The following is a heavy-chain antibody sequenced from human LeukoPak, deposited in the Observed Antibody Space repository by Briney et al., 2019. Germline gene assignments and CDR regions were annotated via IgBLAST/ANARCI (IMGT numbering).Heavy chain of an antibody. CDR3: ARDSSLSSFDY. CDR2: INPSGGSA. CDR1: GYTFTTYY. D-gene: IGHD6-6*01. V-gene: IGHV1-46*01. J-gene: IGHJ4*02. Sequence: ASVKVSCKASGYTFTTYYIHWVRQAHGQGLEWMGIINPSGGSATYAQKFQGRVTMTRDTSTSTVYMELSSLRSEDTAVYYCARDSSLSSFDYWGQGTLVTVSS.